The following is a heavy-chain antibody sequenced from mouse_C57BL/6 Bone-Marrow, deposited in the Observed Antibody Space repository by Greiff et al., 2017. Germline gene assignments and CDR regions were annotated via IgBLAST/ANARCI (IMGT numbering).Heavy chain of an antibody. CDR3: ARQYYSRDYAMDY. V-gene: IGHV5-6*01. CDR1: GFTFSSYG. J-gene: IGHJ4*01. Sequence: VQLKESGGDLVKPGGSLKLSCAASGFTFSSYGMSWVRQTPDKRLEWVATISSGGSYTYYPDSVKGRFTISRDNAKNTLYLQMSSLKSEDTAMYYCARQYYSRDYAMDYWGQGTSVTVSS. D-gene: IGHD1-1*01. CDR2: ISSGGSYT.